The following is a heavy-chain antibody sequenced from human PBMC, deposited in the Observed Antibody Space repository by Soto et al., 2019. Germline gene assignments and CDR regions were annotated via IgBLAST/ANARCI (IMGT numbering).Heavy chain of an antibody. V-gene: IGHV1-8*01. J-gene: IGHJ4*02. D-gene: IGHD1-26*01. Sequence: ASVKVSCKASGYSFTSLDINWVRQTTGQGLEWMGWMQPSSGRTGYAQKFQGRVTMTRDTSINTAYMELSSLTSDDTAFYYCARGVTAGVDYWGQGTLVTAPQ. CDR2: MQPSSGRT. CDR3: ARGVTAGVDY. CDR1: GYSFTSLD.